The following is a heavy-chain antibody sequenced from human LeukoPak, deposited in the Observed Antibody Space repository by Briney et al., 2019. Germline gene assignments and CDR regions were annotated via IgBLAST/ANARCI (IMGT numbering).Heavy chain of an antibody. CDR1: GYTLTELS. J-gene: IGHJ6*03. Sequence: ASVKVSCKVSGYTLTELSMHWVRQAPGKGLEWMGGIIPIFGTANYAQKFQGRVTITTDESTSTAYMELSSLRSEDTAVYYCARAAPYCSSTSCYMGNYYMDVWGKGTTVTVSS. CDR3: ARAAPYCSSTSCYMGNYYMDV. D-gene: IGHD2-2*02. V-gene: IGHV1-69*05. CDR2: IIPIFGTA.